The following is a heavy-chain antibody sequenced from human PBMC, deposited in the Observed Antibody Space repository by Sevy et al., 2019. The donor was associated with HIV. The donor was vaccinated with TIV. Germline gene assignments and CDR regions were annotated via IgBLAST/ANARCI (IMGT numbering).Heavy chain of an antibody. J-gene: IGHJ4*02. CDR1: GFTFSSYS. CDR2: ISSSSSYI. Sequence: GGSLRLSCAASGFTFSSYSMNWVRQAPGKGLEWVSSISSSSSYIYYADSVKGRFTISRDDAKNSLYLQMNSLRAEDTAVYYCARDLGSGCKSGSCYSSDYWGQGTLVTVSS. D-gene: IGHD2-15*01. V-gene: IGHV3-21*01. CDR3: ARDLGSGCKSGSCYSSDY.